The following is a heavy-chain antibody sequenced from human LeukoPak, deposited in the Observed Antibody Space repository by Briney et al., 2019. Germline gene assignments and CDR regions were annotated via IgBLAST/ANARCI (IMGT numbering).Heavy chain of an antibody. J-gene: IGHJ4*02. CDR3: ARDDGGQGDY. CDR1: GFTFSSYS. CDR2: SKNRDQNYIT. V-gene: IGHV3-72*01. Sequence: GGSLRLSCAASGFTFSSYSMNWVRQAPGKGLEWIGRSKNRDQNYITQYAAFVQGRFTISRDDSKNSLYLQINTLKTEDTAVYYCARDDGGQGDYWGQGTLVTVSS. D-gene: IGHD2-15*01.